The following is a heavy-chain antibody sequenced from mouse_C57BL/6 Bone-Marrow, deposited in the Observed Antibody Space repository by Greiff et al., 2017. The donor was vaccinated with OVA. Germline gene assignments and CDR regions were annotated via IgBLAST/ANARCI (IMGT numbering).Heavy chain of an antibody. V-gene: IGHV1-82*01. CDR1: GYAFSSSW. Sequence: VQLQQSGPELVKPGASVKISCKASGYAFSSSWMNWVKQRPGKGLEWIGRIYPGDGDTNYNGKFKGKATLTADKSSSTAYMQLSSLTSEDSAVYFCASLTGTYFDVWGTGTTVTVSS. CDR3: ASLTGTYFDV. J-gene: IGHJ1*03. D-gene: IGHD4-1*01. CDR2: IYPGDGDT.